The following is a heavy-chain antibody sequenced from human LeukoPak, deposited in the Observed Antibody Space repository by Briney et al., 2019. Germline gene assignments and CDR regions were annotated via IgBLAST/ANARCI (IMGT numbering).Heavy chain of an antibody. V-gene: IGHV1-2*02. CDR3: ARTPDYSVTT. J-gene: IGHJ5*02. Sequence: ASVKVSCKVSGYTFTAYYMHRVRQAPGQGLEWMGRIDPNSGGTIYVHKFQGRVAMTRDTSISTAYMELSRLTSDDTAVYYCARTPDYSVTTWGQGTLVTVSS. CDR1: GYTFTAYY. CDR2: IDPNSGGT. D-gene: IGHD4-11*01.